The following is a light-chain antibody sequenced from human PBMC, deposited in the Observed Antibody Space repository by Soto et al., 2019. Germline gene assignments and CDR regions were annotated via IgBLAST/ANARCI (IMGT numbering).Light chain of an antibody. Sequence: QSVLTQPPSASGSLGQSVTISCTGTSGDVGHYNYVSWYQHQPGKAPKLMIYEVTKRPSGVPDRFSGSKSGNTASLTVSGLQVEDEADYYCSSFEASNNLLFGEGTKLTVL. CDR3: SSFEASNNLL. V-gene: IGLV2-8*01. CDR2: EVT. CDR1: SGDVGHYNY. J-gene: IGLJ2*01.